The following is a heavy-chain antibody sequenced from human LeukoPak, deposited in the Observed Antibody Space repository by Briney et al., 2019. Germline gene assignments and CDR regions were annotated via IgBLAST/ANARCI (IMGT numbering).Heavy chain of an antibody. D-gene: IGHD2-15*01. Sequence: GESLKISCKGSGYSFNSYWLGWVRQMRGKGLEWMAIIYPGDSDTRYSPSFQGQVTISADKSISTAYLQWSSLKASDTAMYYCARRGRYCSGGTCYYVYWGQGTLVTVSS. V-gene: IGHV5-51*01. CDR1: GYSFNSYW. CDR3: ARRGRYCSGGTCYYVY. J-gene: IGHJ4*02. CDR2: IYPGDSDT.